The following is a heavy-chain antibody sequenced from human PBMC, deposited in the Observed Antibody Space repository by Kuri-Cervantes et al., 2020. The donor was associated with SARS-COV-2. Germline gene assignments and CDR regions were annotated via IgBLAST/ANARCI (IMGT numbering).Heavy chain of an antibody. V-gene: IGHV3-74*01. CDR2: INSDGSST. CDR1: GFTFSSYW. CDR3: ARDRGSGYGMDV. D-gene: IGHD6-19*01. J-gene: IGHJ6*02. Sequence: GESLKISCAASGFTFSSYWMHWVRQAPGKGLVWVSRINSDGSSTSYADSVKGRFTISRDHAKNTLYLQMDSLRAEDTAVYYCARDRGSGYGMDVWGQGTTVTVSS.